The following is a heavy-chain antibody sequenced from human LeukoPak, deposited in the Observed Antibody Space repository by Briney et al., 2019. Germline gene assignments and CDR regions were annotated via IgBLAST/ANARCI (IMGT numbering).Heavy chain of an antibody. CDR2: ISWNSGSI. Sequence: PGGSLRLSCAASGFTFDDYAMHWVRQAPGKGLEWVSGISWNSGSIGYADSVKGRFTISRDNAKNSLYLQMNSLRAEDTALYYCAKSYYYDSSDLKGPFDIWGQGTMVTVSS. J-gene: IGHJ3*02. D-gene: IGHD3-22*01. CDR3: AKSYYYDSSDLKGPFDI. CDR1: GFTFDDYA. V-gene: IGHV3-9*01.